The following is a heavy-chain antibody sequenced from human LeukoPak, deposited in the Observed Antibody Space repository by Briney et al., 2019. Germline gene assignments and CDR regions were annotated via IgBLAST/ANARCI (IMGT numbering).Heavy chain of an antibody. CDR2: INHSGST. D-gene: IGHD3-16*02. CDR1: GGSFSGYY. Sequence: KPSETLSLTCAVYGGSFSGYYWSWIRQPPGKRLEWIGEINHSGSTNYNPSLKSRVTISVDTSKNQFSLKLSSVTAADTAVYYCARAPYYDYVWGSYRPYYFDYWGQGTLVTVSS. CDR3: ARAPYYDYVWGSYRPYYFDY. J-gene: IGHJ4*02. V-gene: IGHV4-34*01.